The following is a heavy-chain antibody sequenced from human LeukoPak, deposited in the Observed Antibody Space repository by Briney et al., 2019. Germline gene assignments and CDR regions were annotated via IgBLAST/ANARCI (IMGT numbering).Heavy chain of an antibody. V-gene: IGHV3-21*01. J-gene: IGHJ5*02. CDR1: GFTFSSYS. D-gene: IGHD2-2*01. CDR2: ISSSSSYI. Sequence: PGGSLRLSCAASGFTFSSYSMNWVRQAPGKGLEWVSSISSSSSYIYYADSVKGRFTISRDNAKNSLYLQMNSLRAEDTAVYYCARSRRASPNWFDPWGQGTLVTVSS. CDR3: ARSRRASPNWFDP.